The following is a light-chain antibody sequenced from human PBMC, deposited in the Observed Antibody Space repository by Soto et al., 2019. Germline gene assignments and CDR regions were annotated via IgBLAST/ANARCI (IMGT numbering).Light chain of an antibody. Sequence: DIQMTQSPSTLSASVGDRVTITCRASQSISSWLPWYQQKPGKAPKLLIYKASSLQSGVPSRFSGSGFGTEFTLTISSLQPEDFAVYYCEQYNNWFSITFGQGTRLEI. CDR2: KAS. CDR3: EQYNNWFSIT. V-gene: IGKV1-5*03. CDR1: QSISSW. J-gene: IGKJ5*01.